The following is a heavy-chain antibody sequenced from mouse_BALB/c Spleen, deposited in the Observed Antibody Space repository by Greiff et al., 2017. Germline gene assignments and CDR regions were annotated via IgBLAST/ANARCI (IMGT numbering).Heavy chain of an antibody. Sequence: QVQLQQSGAELVRPGTSVKISCKASGYTFTNYWLGWVKQRPGHGLEWIGDIYPGGGYTNYNEKFKGKATLTADTSSSTAYMQLRSLTSEDSAVYVCAAQYGNYDFDYWGQGTTVTVSA. CDR2: IYPGGGYT. V-gene: IGHV1-63*02. CDR1: GYTFTNYW. J-gene: IGHJ2*01. D-gene: IGHD2-10*02. CDR3: AAQYGNYDFDY.